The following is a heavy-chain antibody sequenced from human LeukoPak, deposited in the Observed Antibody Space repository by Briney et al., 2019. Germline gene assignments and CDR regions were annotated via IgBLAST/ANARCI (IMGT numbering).Heavy chain of an antibody. Sequence: GSLRLSCAASGFTFSSYAMSWVRQAPGKGLEWVSAISGSGGSTYYADSVKGRFTISRDNSKNTLYLQMNSLRAEDTAVYYCAKDSGVRGRGTTFYFDYWGQGTLVTVSS. CDR1: GFTFSSYA. CDR2: ISGSGGST. CDR3: AKDSGVRGRGTTFYFDY. V-gene: IGHV3-23*01. D-gene: IGHD3-10*01. J-gene: IGHJ4*02.